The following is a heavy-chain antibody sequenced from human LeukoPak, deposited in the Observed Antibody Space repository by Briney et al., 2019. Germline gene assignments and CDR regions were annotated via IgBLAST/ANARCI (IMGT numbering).Heavy chain of an antibody. CDR3: ARDVILRRKWNDEVPHGSFDF. Sequence: SETLSLTCTVSGGSISSYYWSWIRQPPGKGLEWIGYIYYSGNTNYNPSLKSRVTMSVDTSKNQFSLKLSSVTAADTAVYYCARDVILRRKWNDEVPHGSFDFWGQGTMVTVSS. J-gene: IGHJ3*01. CDR2: IYYSGNT. V-gene: IGHV4-59*01. D-gene: IGHD1-1*01. CDR1: GGSISSYY.